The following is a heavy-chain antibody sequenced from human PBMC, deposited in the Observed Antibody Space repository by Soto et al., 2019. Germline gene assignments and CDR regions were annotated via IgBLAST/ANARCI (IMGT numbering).Heavy chain of an antibody. D-gene: IGHD6-13*01. V-gene: IGHV1-18*01. CDR1: GYTFTSHG. J-gene: IGHJ4*02. CDR2: ISAYNGNT. CDR3: SRGDASRWYELSFDS. Sequence: GASVKVSCKASGYTFTSHGISWVRQAPGQGLEWMGWISAYNGNTKYEQKLQDRVTMTTDTSTNTAYMELRSLRSDDTAVYFCSRGDASRWYELSFDSWGQGTLVTVSS.